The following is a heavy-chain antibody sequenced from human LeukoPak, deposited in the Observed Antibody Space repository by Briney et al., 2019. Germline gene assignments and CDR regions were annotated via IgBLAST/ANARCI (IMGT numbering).Heavy chain of an antibody. CDR2: IYSSGST. V-gene: IGHV4-4*07. Sequence: SETLSLTCTVSDGSISSYYWSWIRQPAGKGLEWIGHIYSSGSTNYNPSLKSRVTMSVDTSKNQFSLKLSSVTAADTAVYYCARGVDTAMVSGGYNWFDPWGQGTLVTVSS. D-gene: IGHD5-18*01. CDR1: DGSISSYY. J-gene: IGHJ5*02. CDR3: ARGVDTAMVSGGYNWFDP.